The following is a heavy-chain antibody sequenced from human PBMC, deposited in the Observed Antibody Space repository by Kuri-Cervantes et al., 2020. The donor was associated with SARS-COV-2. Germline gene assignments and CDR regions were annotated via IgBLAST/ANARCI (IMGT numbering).Heavy chain of an antibody. CDR2: IYYSGST. J-gene: IGHJ4*02. Sequence: SETLSLTCTVSGAFVSTTSYYWAWIRQPPGKGLEWMGNIYYSGSTDYTPSLKTRVTIFLHTSQNQFSLKLTSVTAADTAVYYCARVKAVVGATELRHDRLGLDYWGQGTLVTVSS. CDR3: ARVKAVVGATELRHDRLGLDY. CDR1: GAFVSTTSYY. V-gene: IGHV4-39*01. D-gene: IGHD1-26*01.